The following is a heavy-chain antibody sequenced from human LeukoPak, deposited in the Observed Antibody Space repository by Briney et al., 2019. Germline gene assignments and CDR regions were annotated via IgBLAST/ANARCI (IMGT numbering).Heavy chain of an antibody. V-gene: IGHV4-34*01. CDR3: ARGLFSSSWYIAYSDENWFDP. CDR1: GGSFSGYY. J-gene: IGHJ5*02. CDR2: INHGGST. Sequence: SETLSLTCAVYGGSFSGYYWSWIRQPPGKGLEWIGEINHGGSTNYNPSLKSRVTISVDTSKNQFSLKLSSVTAADTAVYYCARGLFSSSWYIAYSDENWFDPWGQGTLVTVSS. D-gene: IGHD6-13*01.